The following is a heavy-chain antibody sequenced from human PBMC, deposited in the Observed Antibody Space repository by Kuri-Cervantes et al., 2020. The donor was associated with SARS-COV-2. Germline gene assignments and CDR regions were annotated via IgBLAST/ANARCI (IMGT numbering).Heavy chain of an antibody. CDR2: IYPGDADT. Sequence: GESLKISCEGSEYSFSIYWIAWVRQMPGKGLEWMGVIYPGDADTRYSPSFQGQVTMSVDESINTAYLQWSSLKASDTAMYYCARRTMPRGISDSFDVWGQGTMVTVSS. J-gene: IGHJ3*01. CDR1: EYSFSIYW. D-gene: IGHD2-2*01. V-gene: IGHV5-51*01. CDR3: ARRTMPRGISDSFDV.